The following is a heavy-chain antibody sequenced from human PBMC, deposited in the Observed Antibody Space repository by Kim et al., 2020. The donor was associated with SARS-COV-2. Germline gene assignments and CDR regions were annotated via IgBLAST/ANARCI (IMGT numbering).Heavy chain of an antibody. CDR1: GFTFSSYA. CDR2: LSGSGGST. CDR3: AKRSVVVAGRYSGIVYFDY. Sequence: GGSLRLSCEASGFTFSSYAMSWVRQAPGKGLEWVSGLSGSGGSTSYADSVKGRFTISRDNPKNTLYLQMNSLRAEDTAVYYCAKRSVVVAGRYSGIVYFDYWGQGALVTVSS. V-gene: IGHV3-23*01. J-gene: IGHJ4*02. D-gene: IGHD6-19*01.